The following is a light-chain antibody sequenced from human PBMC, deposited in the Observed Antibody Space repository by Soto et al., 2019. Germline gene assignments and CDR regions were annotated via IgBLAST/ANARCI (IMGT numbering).Light chain of an antibody. CDR2: EVS. J-gene: IGLJ3*02. V-gene: IGLV2-8*01. Sequence: QSALTQPASVSGSPGQSITISCTGTSSDVGGYNYVSWYQQHPGKAPKLMIYEVSQRPSGVPDRFSGSKSGNTASLTVSGLQAEDEADYYCGSYVGSKSVVFGGGTKLTVL. CDR3: GSYVGSKSVV. CDR1: SSDVGGYNY.